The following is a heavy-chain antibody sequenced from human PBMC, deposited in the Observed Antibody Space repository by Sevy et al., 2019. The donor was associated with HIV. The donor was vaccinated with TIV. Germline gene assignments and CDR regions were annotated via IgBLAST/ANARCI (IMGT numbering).Heavy chain of an antibody. CDR3: AGGGGGWLSSADILIYFDY. CDR2: IYYSGRT. Sequence: SETLSLTCTVSGGSISSSSYYWGWIRQPPGKGLEWIGTIYYSGRTYYNPSLKSRVTISTDTSKNQFSLRLTSVTAADTGVYYCAGGGGGWLSSADILIYFDYWGQGTLVTVSS. CDR1: GGSISSSSYY. J-gene: IGHJ4*02. V-gene: IGHV4-39*01. D-gene: IGHD5-12*01.